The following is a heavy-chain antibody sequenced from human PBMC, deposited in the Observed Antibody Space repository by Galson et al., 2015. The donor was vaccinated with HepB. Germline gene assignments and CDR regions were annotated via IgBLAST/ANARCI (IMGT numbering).Heavy chain of an antibody. CDR3: VRVGVTYGDHPLDY. Sequence: SVKVSCKASGYTLTGYYMHWVRQAPGQGLEWMGWINPNNGDTNYAQKFQGRVTMTRDTSSSTDYMELSRLRSDDTALYYCVRVGVTYGDHPLDYWGQGTLVTVSS. D-gene: IGHD4-17*01. J-gene: IGHJ4*02. V-gene: IGHV1-2*02. CDR2: INPNNGDT. CDR1: GYTLTGYY.